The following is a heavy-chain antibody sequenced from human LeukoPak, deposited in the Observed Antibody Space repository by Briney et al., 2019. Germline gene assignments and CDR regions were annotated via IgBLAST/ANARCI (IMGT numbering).Heavy chain of an antibody. J-gene: IGHJ4*02. CDR2: INPSGGST. V-gene: IGHV1-46*01. CDR1: GYTFTSYI. D-gene: IGHD6-6*01. CDR3: ARTAGRTFDY. Sequence: ASVTVSCKASGYTFTSYIMHWVRQTPGQGLEWMGIINPSGGSTSYAQKFQGRVTMTRDTSTSTVYMELSSLRSEDTAVYYCARTAGRTFDYWGQGTLVTVSS.